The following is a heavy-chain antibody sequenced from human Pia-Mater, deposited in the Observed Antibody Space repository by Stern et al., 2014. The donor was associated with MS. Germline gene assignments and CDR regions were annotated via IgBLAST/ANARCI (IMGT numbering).Heavy chain of an antibody. CDR1: GYTLTELS. D-gene: IGHD3-10*01. Sequence: VQLVQSGAEVKKPGASVKVSCKVSGYTLTELSMHWVRQAPGQGLEWMGGFDPEDGETIYAQKFQGRVTMTEDTSTDAAYMELSSLRSEDTAVYYCAGMVRDDWYFDLWGRGTLVTVSS. V-gene: IGHV1-24*01. CDR3: AGMVRDDWYFDL. CDR2: FDPEDGET. J-gene: IGHJ2*01.